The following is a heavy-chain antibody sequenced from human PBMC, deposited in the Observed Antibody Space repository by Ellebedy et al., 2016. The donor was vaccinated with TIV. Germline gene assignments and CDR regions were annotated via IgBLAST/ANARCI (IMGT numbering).Heavy chain of an antibody. CDR2: IKGDASEE. V-gene: IGHV3-7*01. Sequence: PGGSLRLSCVASGFDLRNYWMSWVRQAPGKGLEWVANIKGDASEEYYLDSVKGRFTISRDNLKRSLYLQVNSLGVEDTAVYYCAREDGNWLDPWGQGTLVTVAS. D-gene: IGHD4-23*01. CDR1: GFDLRNYW. J-gene: IGHJ5*02. CDR3: AREDGNWLDP.